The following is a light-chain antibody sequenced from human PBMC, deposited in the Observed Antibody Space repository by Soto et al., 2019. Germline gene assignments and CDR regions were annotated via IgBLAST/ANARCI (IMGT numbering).Light chain of an antibody. CDR3: QQSYSTSWT. CDR2: AAS. J-gene: IGKJ1*01. V-gene: IGKV1-39*01. CDR1: QSISSY. Sequence: DIQMTQSPSSLSASVGDRITITCRASQSISSYLNWYQQKPGKAPKLLIYAASSLQSGVPSRFSGSGSGTDFTLTISSLQPEDFATHYCQQSYSTSWTFGQGTKVEIK.